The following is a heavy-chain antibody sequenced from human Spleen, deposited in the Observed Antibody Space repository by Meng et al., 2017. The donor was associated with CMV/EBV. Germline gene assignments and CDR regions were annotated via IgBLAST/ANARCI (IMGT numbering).Heavy chain of an antibody. J-gene: IGHJ4*02. D-gene: IGHD3-16*01. Sequence: GESLKISCAASGFTFSSNDMHWVRQTTGKGLEWVSAIGTAGDTYYPGSVKGRFTISRENAKNSFYLQMNSLRAGDTAVYYCARALGGVSSYLDYWGLGTVVTVSS. CDR3: ARALGGVSSYLDY. V-gene: IGHV3-13*01. CDR1: GFTFSSND. CDR2: IGTAGDT.